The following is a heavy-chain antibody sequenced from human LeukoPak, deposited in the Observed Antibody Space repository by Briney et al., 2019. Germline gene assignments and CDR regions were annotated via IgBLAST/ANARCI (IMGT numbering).Heavy chain of an antibody. CDR1: GFTFSSYA. Sequence: GGSLRLSCAASGFTFSSYAMHWVRQAPGKGLEWVAVISYDGSNKYYADSVKGRFTTSRDNSKNTLYLQMNSLRAEDTAVYYCARTDYGSGSYYTSLHYWGQGTLVTVSS. J-gene: IGHJ4*02. V-gene: IGHV3-30*04. CDR3: ARTDYGSGSYYTSLHY. D-gene: IGHD3-10*01. CDR2: ISYDGSNK.